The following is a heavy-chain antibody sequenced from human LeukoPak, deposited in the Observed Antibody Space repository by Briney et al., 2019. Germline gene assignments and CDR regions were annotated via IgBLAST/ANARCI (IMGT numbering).Heavy chain of an antibody. CDR2: IRYDGSNK. V-gene: IGHV3-30*02. D-gene: IGHD3-3*01. J-gene: IGHJ4*02. CDR3: ARDMSSVLRFLEWSPRHSLDY. Sequence: GGSLRLSCAASGFTFSSYGMHWVRQAPGKGLEWVAFIRYDGSNKYYADSVKGRFTISRDNSKNTLYLQMNSLRAEDTAVYYCARDMSSVLRFLEWSPRHSLDYWGQGTLVTVSS. CDR1: GFTFSSYG.